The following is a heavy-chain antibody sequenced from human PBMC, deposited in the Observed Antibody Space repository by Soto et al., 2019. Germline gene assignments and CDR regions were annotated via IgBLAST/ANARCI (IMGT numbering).Heavy chain of an antibody. CDR3: ESCVGGGSCYLRPFFDY. CDR1: GGTFKTYA. Sequence: QVQLVQSGTEVKKPGSSLKVSCKATGGTFKTYAFSWVRQAPGQGLEWLGGIIPLFGTTNYARKFQDRVTITADESTSTAYKELSSLRSDDTAVYYCESCVGGGSCYLRPFFDYWGQGTLVTVSS. V-gene: IGHV1-69*01. CDR2: IIPLFGTT. J-gene: IGHJ4*02. D-gene: IGHD2-15*01.